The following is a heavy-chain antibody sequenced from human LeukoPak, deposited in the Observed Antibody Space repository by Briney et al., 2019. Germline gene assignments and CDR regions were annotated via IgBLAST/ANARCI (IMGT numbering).Heavy chain of an antibody. Sequence: GRSLRLSCAASGFTFSGSSMRWVRQAPGKGLEWVAVIWYDGSNKNYVDSVKGRFTISRDNPKNTLYLQMNSLRAEDTAVYYCTRGKNFRADAFDIWGQGTVVTVSS. CDR1: GFTFSGSS. V-gene: IGHV3-33*01. CDR2: IWYDGSNK. CDR3: TRGKNFRADAFDI. J-gene: IGHJ3*02. D-gene: IGHD2/OR15-2a*01.